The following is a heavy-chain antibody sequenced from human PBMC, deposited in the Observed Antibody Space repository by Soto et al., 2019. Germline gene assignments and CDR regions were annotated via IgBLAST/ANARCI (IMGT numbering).Heavy chain of an antibody. CDR2: ISYDGSNK. D-gene: IGHD3-22*01. CDR1: GCHFSSYV. V-gene: IGHV3-30*18. CDR3: AKGSPYFYDSSGPDY. Sequence: PGVSMRLSWAASGCHFSSYVMHWVRQAPGKGLEWVAVISYDGSNKYNADSVKGRFTISRDNSKNTLYLQMNSLRAEDTAVYYYAKGSPYFYDSSGPDYWGQGTLVTVSS. J-gene: IGHJ4*02.